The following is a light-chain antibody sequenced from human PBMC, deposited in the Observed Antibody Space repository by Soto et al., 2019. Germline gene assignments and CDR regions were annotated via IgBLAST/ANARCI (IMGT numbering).Light chain of an antibody. V-gene: IGKV3-20*01. CDR2: GAS. Sequence: DIVLTQSPDTLSLSPGERATICCRASQSVSSSSLAWYQQRPGQAPRLLVYGASSRATGIPDRFSGSGSGTDFTLTISRLESEDFAVYYCPQYGTSPKTFGQGTRVEIK. CDR3: PQYGTSPKT. J-gene: IGKJ1*01. CDR1: QSVSSSS.